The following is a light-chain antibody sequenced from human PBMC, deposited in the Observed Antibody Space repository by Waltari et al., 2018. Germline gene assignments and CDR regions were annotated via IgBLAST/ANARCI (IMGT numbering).Light chain of an antibody. V-gene: IGKV3-20*01. CDR3: QKYVSLPAT. CDR1: QSVGKS. CDR2: DAS. J-gene: IGKJ1*01. Sequence: LVLTQSPGTLSLSPGERATLSCRASQSVGKSLAWYQQKPGQAPRLLIYDASIRATGIPDRFSGSGFGTDFSLTISRLEPEDFAVYYCQKYVSLPATFGQGTKVEIK.